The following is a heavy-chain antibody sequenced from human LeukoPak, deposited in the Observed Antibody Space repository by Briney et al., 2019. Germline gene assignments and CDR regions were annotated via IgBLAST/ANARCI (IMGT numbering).Heavy chain of an antibody. CDR2: IYYSGST. CDR3: ARQGLWFGELYWFDP. J-gene: IGHJ5*02. Sequence: SETLSLTCTVSGGSISSSSYYWGWIRQPPGEGLEWIGSIYYSGSTYYNPSLKSRVTISVDTSKNQFSLKLSSVTAADTAVYYCARQGLWFGELYWFDPWGQGTLVTVSS. V-gene: IGHV4-39*01. CDR1: GGSISSSSYY. D-gene: IGHD3-10*01.